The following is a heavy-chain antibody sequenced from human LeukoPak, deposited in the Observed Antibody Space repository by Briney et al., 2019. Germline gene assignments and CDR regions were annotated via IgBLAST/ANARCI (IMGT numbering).Heavy chain of an antibody. CDR2: ISSSSSYI. J-gene: IGHJ4*02. CDR1: GFTFSSYS. Sequence: GGSLRLSCAASGFTFSSYSMNWVRQAPGKGLEWVSSISSSSSYIYYADSVKGRFTISRDNSRNTLYLQMNSLRAGDTAVYYCAKGLRYNDYWGQGTVVTVSA. D-gene: IGHD2-2*02. V-gene: IGHV3-21*04. CDR3: AKGLRYNDY.